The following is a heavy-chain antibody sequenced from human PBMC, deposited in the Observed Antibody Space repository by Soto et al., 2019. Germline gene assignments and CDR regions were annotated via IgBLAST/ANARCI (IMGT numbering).Heavy chain of an antibody. V-gene: IGHV1-24*01. CDR1: GYTLTELS. J-gene: IGHJ1*01. CDR3: AATLGPFLTGYLN. CDR2: VDPEDGET. Sequence: ASVKFSCKVSGYTLTELSMHCVRQAPGKGLEWVGGVDPEDGETIYAQKFQGRVTMTEDASTDTAYMELSSLRSEDTAVYYCAATLGPFLTGYLNWGQGTLVTVSS. D-gene: IGHD3-9*01.